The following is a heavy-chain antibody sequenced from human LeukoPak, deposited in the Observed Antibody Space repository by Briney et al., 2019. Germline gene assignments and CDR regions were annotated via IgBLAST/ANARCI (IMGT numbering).Heavy chain of an antibody. CDR1: GGTFRSYA. J-gene: IGHJ3*02. CDR2: IIPIFGTA. D-gene: IGHD2-15*01. Sequence: SVKVSCKASGGTFRSYAISWVRQAPGQGLEWMGGIIPIFGTANYAQKFQGRVTITTDESTSTAYMELSSLRSEDTAVYYCARSPLGYCSGGSCHSGAFDIWGQGTMVTVSS. CDR3: ARSPLGYCSGGSCHSGAFDI. V-gene: IGHV1-69*05.